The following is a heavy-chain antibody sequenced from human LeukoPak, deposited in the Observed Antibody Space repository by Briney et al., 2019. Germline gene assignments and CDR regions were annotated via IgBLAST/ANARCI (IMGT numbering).Heavy chain of an antibody. CDR2: ISSSSSYI. D-gene: IGHD2-2*01. J-gene: IGHJ6*03. CDR3: ARAEGCSSTSCYVGLGYYYMDV. Sequence: PGGSLRLSCAASGFTFSSYSMNWVRQAPGKGLEWVSSISSSSSYIYYADSVKGRFTISRDNAKNSLYLQMNSLRAEDTALYYCARAEGCSSTSCYVGLGYYYMDVWGKGTTVTVSS. CDR1: GFTFSSYS. V-gene: IGHV3-21*04.